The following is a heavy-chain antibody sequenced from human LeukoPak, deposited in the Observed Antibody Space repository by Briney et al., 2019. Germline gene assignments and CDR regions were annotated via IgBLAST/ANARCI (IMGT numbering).Heavy chain of an antibody. Sequence: SETLSLTCTVSGGSVSGGSYYWSWIRQPPGKGLEWIGYIYYSGSTNYNPSLKSRVTISVDTSKNQFSLKLSSVTAADTAVYYCARAVPRQEDAFDIWGQGTMVTVSS. J-gene: IGHJ3*02. CDR2: IYYSGST. V-gene: IGHV4-61*01. CDR1: GGSVSGGSYY. CDR3: ARAVPRQEDAFDI.